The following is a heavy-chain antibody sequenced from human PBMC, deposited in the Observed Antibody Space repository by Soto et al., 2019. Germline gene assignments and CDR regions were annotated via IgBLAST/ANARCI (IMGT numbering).Heavy chain of an antibody. D-gene: IGHD6-19*01. J-gene: IGHJ3*02. CDR2: IYYSGST. V-gene: IGHV4-59*01. Sequence: QVQLQESGPGLVKPSETLSLTCTVSGGSISDSYWSWIRQPPGKGLEWIGYIYYSGSTNYNPSLKTRVTMSVDTFKNQFSLRLSSVTAADTAVYYCAGLGVRGWYDALDMWGQWTMVTVSS. CDR3: AGLGVRGWYDALDM. CDR1: GGSISDSY.